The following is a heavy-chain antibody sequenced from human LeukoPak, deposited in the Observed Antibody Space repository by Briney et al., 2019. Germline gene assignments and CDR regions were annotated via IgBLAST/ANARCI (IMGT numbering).Heavy chain of an antibody. J-gene: IGHJ4*02. V-gene: IGHV4-34*01. CDR2: INHSGST. CDR1: GVSFSGYY. D-gene: IGHD6-19*01. CDR3: ARGRGSRSYKVDFDY. Sequence: SETLSLTCAVYGVSFSGYYWSWIRQPPGKGLEWIGEINHSGSTNYNPSLKSRVTISGDTSKNQFSLKLSSLTAADTAVYYCARGRGSRSYKVDFDYWGQGTLVTVSS.